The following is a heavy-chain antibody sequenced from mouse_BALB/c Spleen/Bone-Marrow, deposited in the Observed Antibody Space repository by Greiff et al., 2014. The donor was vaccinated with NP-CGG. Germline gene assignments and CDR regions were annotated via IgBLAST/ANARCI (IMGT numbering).Heavy chain of an antibody. CDR3: AREARTGAWFAY. V-gene: IGHV1-4*01. Sequence: QVQLKESGAELARPGASVKMSCKASGYAFTNYTMQWIRQRPGQGLEWIGYIVPSCDYTNYNQNFKDKATLTADKSSSTADMQLNSLTSEDFAVYYCAREARTGAWFAYWGQGTLVTVSA. J-gene: IGHJ3*01. CDR1: GYAFTNYT. CDR2: IVPSCDYT. D-gene: IGHD4-1*01.